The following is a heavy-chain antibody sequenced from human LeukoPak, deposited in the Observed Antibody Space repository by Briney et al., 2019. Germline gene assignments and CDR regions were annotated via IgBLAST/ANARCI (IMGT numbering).Heavy chain of an antibody. J-gene: IGHJ3*02. CDR3: ASDVREIRSLIAAFDI. CDR1: GGTFSSYT. CDR2: IIPILGIA. D-gene: IGHD3-16*01. Sequence: SVKVSCKASGGTFSSYTISWVRQAPGQGLEWMGRIIPILGIANYAKKFQGRVTITADKSTSTAYMELSSLRSEDTAVYYCASDVREIRSLIAAFDIWGQGTMVTVSS. V-gene: IGHV1-69*02.